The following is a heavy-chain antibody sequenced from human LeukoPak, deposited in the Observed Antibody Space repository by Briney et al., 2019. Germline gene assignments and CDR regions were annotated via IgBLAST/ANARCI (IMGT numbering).Heavy chain of an antibody. CDR3: TRDMTTVDY. D-gene: IGHD4-17*01. CDR2: IRSKAFGGTT. CDR1: GFTFGDYA. J-gene: IGHJ4*02. V-gene: IGHV3-49*03. Sequence: GGSLRLSCTASGFTFGDYAMSWFRQAPGKGLEWVGFIRSKAFGGTTEYAASVVKGRFTISRDDSNSIAYLQMNSLTTEDTAVYYCTRDMTTVDYWGQGTLVTVSS.